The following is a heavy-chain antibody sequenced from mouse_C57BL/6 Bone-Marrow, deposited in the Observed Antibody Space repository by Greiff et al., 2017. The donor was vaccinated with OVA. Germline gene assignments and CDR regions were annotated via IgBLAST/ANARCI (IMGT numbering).Heavy chain of an antibody. CDR1: GFTFSDYY. J-gene: IGHJ2*01. Sequence: GMLVESAGGLVQPGSSMKLSCTASGFTFSDYYMAWVRQVPEKGLEWVANINYDGSITYYLDSLKSRFIISRDNAKNILYLQMSSLKSEDTATYYCARLLWYYFDYWGQGTTLTVSS. V-gene: IGHV5-16*01. D-gene: IGHD2-1*01. CDR2: INYDGSIT. CDR3: ARLLWYYFDY.